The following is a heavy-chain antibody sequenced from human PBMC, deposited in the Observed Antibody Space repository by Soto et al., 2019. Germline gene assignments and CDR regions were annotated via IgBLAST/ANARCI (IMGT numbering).Heavy chain of an antibody. J-gene: IGHJ3*02. CDR2: IIPILGIA. V-gene: IGHV1-69*02. CDR1: GGTFSSYT. CDR3: ARTAAGFDAFDI. D-gene: IGHD6-13*01. Sequence: QVQLVQSGAEVKKPGSSVKVSCKASGGTFSSYTISWVRQAPGQGLEWMGRIIPILGIANYAQKFQGRVTITADKSTSTAYMELSSLRSEDTAGYYCARTAAGFDAFDIWGQGTMVTVSS.